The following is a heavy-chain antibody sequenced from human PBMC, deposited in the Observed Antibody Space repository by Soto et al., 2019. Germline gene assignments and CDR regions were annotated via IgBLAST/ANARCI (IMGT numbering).Heavy chain of an antibody. V-gene: IGHV3-21*02. Sequence: EVQLVESGGGLVKPGGSLRLSCAASGFTFTNHNMNGVRQAPGKGLEWVSSISSSSSFRNYADSVKGRFSISRDNDKNLVYLQMDSLRAEDTAVYYCARDPPLSVLVVVATDDFWGQGTLVTVSS. CDR3: ARDPPLSVLVVVATDDF. CDR2: ISSSSSFR. D-gene: IGHD2-21*01. J-gene: IGHJ4*02. CDR1: GFTFTNHN.